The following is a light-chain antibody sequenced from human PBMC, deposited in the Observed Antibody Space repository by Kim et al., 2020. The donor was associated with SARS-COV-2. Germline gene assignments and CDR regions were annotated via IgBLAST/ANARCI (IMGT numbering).Light chain of an antibody. V-gene: IGLV3-1*01. CDR2: QDN. Sequence: VSPGQTAGMPFIGHDLGTMYSSCYQQKPGQSPVWIIYQDNKRPSGIPERFSASSSGNTATLTVSETQAVDEADYYCQAWDSSTSWAFGGGTQLTVL. CDR3: QAWDSSTSWA. CDR1: DLGTMY. J-gene: IGLJ3*02.